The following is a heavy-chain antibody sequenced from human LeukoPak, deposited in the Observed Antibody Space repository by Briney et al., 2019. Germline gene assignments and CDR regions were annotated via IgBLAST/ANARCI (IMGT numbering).Heavy chain of an antibody. Sequence: ASVKVSCKASGYTFTGYYMHWVRQAPGERVEWMGWINPNSGGTNYAQKFQGRVTMTRDTSISTAYMELSRLRSDDTAVYYCARGREVVVVVAATGYYYYYMDVWGKGTTVTVSS. CDR1: GYTFTGYY. D-gene: IGHD2-15*01. CDR2: INPNSGGT. V-gene: IGHV1-2*02. J-gene: IGHJ6*03. CDR3: ARGREVVVVVAATGYYYYYMDV.